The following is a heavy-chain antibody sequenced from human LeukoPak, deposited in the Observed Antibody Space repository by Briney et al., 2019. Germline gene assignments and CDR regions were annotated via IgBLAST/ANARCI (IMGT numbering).Heavy chain of an antibody. D-gene: IGHD6-13*01. CDR1: GGSFSSGGYY. Sequence: SETLSLTCTVSGGSFSSGGYYWSWIRQHPGKGLEWIGYIYYSGSTYYNPSLKSRVTISVDTSKNQFSLKLSSVTAADTAVYYCARDYTIHSSSWYHWFDPWGQGTLVTVSS. CDR2: IYYSGST. J-gene: IGHJ5*02. V-gene: IGHV4-31*03. CDR3: ARDYTIHSSSWYHWFDP.